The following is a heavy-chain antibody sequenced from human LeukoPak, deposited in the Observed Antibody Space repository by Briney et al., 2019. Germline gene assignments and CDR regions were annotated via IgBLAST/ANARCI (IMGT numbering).Heavy chain of an antibody. CDR2: IYPGDSDT. V-gene: IGHV5-51*01. CDR3: ARRGCSSSPPNYYYYMDV. Sequence: GESLKISCKGSGYSFTSYWIGWVRQMPGKGLEWMGIIYPGDSDTRYSPSFQGQVTISADKSISTAYLQWGSLKASDTAMYYCARRGCSSSPPNYYYYMDVWGKGTTVTVSS. D-gene: IGHD6-6*01. J-gene: IGHJ6*03. CDR1: GYSFTSYW.